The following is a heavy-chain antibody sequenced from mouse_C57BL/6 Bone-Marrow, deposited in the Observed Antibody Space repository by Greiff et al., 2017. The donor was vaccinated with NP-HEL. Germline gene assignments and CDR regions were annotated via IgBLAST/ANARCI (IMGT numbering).Heavy chain of an antibody. CDR1: GYSFTDYN. CDR3: ARERWLLPHWYFDV. CDR2: INPNYGTT. V-gene: IGHV1-39*01. J-gene: IGHJ1*03. D-gene: IGHD2-3*01. Sequence: VQLKQSGPELVKPGASVKISCKASGYSFTDYNMNWVKQSNGKSLEWIGVINPNYGTTSYNQKFKGKATLTVDQSSSTAYMQLNSLTSEDSAVYYCARERWLLPHWYFDVWGTGTTVTVSS.